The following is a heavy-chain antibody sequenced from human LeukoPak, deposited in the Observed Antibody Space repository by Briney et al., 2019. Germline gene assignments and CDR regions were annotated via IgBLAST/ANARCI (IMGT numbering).Heavy chain of an antibody. Sequence: ASVKVSFKASGYTFTVYYMHWVRQAPGQGREGMGWINPNSGGTNYAQKFQVRGTMTRDTSISTAYMELSRLRSDDTAVYYCARSAESSSWVEFDYWGQGTLVTVSS. J-gene: IGHJ4*02. V-gene: IGHV1-2*02. CDR2: INPNSGGT. CDR1: GYTFTVYY. CDR3: ARSAESSSWVEFDY. D-gene: IGHD6-13*01.